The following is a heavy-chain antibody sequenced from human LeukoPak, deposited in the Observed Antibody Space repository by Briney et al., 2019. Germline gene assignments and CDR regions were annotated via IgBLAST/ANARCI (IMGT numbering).Heavy chain of an antibody. CDR1: GFTFSSYG. D-gene: IGHD6-19*01. CDR3: ARGSGYSSGWILLY. Sequence: GRSLRLSCAASGFTFSSYGMHWVRQAPGKGLEWVAVIWYDGSNKYYADSVKGRFTISRDNSKNTLYLQMNSLRAEDTAVYYCARGSGYSSGWILLYWGQGPLVTVSS. J-gene: IGHJ4*02. CDR2: IWYDGSNK. V-gene: IGHV3-33*01.